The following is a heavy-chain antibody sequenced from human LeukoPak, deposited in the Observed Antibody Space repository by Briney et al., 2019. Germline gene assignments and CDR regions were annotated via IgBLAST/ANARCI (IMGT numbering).Heavy chain of an antibody. Sequence: GRSLRLSCAASGFTFSSYAMHWVRQAPGKGLEWVAVISYDGSNKYYADSVKGRFTISRDNSKYTLYLQMNSLRAEDTAVYYCARPMVRGVIIVYGAFDIWGQGTMVTVSS. CDR2: ISYDGSNK. D-gene: IGHD3-10*01. V-gene: IGHV3-30*04. CDR3: ARPMVRGVIIVYGAFDI. CDR1: GFTFSSYA. J-gene: IGHJ3*02.